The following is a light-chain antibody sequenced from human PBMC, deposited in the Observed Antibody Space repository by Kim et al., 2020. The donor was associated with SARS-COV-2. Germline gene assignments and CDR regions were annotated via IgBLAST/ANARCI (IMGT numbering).Light chain of an antibody. V-gene: IGKV3-20*01. CDR2: GAS. CDR1: QSVNHNY. J-gene: IGKJ4*01. Sequence: PGERATLSCRASQSVNHNYFAWYQQKPGQAPRLIIYGASNRATGIPDRFSGSGSGADFTLTISRLEPEDCAVYYCQLYGSSPRLTFGGGTKVDIK. CDR3: QLYGSSPRLT.